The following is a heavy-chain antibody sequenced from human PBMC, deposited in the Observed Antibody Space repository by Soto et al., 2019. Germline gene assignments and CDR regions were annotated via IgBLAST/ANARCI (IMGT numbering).Heavy chain of an antibody. CDR2: IIPILGIT. J-gene: IGHJ5*02. Sequence: SVKVSCKASGGTFSSYTISWVRQAPGQGLEWMGRIIPILGITNYAQKFQGRVTITGDKSTSTVYMELSSLRSEDTAVYYCARAGAQQWNWFDPWGQGTLVTVSS. CDR1: GGTFSSYT. V-gene: IGHV1-69*02. D-gene: IGHD2-2*01. CDR3: ARAGAQQWNWFDP.